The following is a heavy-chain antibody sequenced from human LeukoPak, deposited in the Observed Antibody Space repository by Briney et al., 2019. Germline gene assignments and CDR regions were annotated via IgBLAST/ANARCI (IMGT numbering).Heavy chain of an antibody. CDR1: GGSISSCSYY. V-gene: IGHV4-61*02. Sequence: PSETLSLTCPVSGGSISSCSYYWSWIRQPAGKGLEWIGRIYTSGSTNYNPSLKSRVTISVETSKNQFSLKLSSVTAADRAVYYCAGSFLLDSSGYYRDYWGQGTLVTVSS. D-gene: IGHD3-22*01. CDR3: AGSFLLDSSGYYRDY. J-gene: IGHJ4*02. CDR2: IYTSGST.